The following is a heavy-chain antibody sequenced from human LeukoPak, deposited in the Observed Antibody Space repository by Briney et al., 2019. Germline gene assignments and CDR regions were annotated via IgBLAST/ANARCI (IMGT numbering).Heavy chain of an antibody. D-gene: IGHD3-10*01. V-gene: IGHV3-66*01. CDR3: ARDKALWFGESKGMDV. CDR2: IYSGGST. CDR1: GFTFSSYS. J-gene: IGHJ6*02. Sequence: GGSLRLSCAASGFTFSSYSMNWVRQAPGKGLEWVSVIYSGGSTYYADSVKGRFTISRDNSKNTLYLQMNSLRAEDTAVYYCARDKALWFGESKGMDVWGQGTTVTVSS.